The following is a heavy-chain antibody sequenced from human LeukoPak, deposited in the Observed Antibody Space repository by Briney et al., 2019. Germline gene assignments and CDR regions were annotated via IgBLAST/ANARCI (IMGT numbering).Heavy chain of an antibody. J-gene: IGHJ5*02. CDR3: ATLENIVVVPAGWFDP. V-gene: IGHV1-2*06. CDR2: INPNSGGT. D-gene: IGHD2-2*01. CDR1: GYTFTGYY. Sequence: ASVKVSCKASGYTFTGYYMHWVRQAPGQGLEWMGRINPNSGGTNYAQKFQGRVTMTRDTSISTAYMELSRLRSDDTAVCYCATLENIVVVPAGWFDPWGQGTLVTVSS.